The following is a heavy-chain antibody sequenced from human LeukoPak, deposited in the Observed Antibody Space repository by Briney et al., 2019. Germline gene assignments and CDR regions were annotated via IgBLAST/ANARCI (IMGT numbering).Heavy chain of an antibody. J-gene: IGHJ4*02. Sequence: GSLRLSCAASGFTFSSYGMNWVRQAPGKGLEWVSAIVGRGTDTYYADSVKGRFTISRDNSKNTLYLQMNSLRAEDTAVYYCVREGYSSSWGGGLDYWGQGTLVTVSS. D-gene: IGHD6-13*01. CDR2: IVGRGTDT. CDR1: GFTFSSYG. V-gene: IGHV3-23*01. CDR3: VREGYSSSWGGGLDY.